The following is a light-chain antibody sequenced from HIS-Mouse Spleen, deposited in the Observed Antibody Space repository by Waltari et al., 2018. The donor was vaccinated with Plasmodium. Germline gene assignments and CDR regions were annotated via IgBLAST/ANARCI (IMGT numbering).Light chain of an antibody. CDR1: QSVSSN. CDR3: QQYNNWPT. CDR2: GAS. V-gene: IGKV3-15*01. J-gene: IGKJ5*01. Sequence: IVMTKSPATLSVSPGERATLSCRASQSVSSNLAWYKQKPGQAPRLLIYGASTRATGIPARFGGSGSGTEFTLTISSMHSEDFAFYYGQQYNNWPTFGQGTRLEIK.